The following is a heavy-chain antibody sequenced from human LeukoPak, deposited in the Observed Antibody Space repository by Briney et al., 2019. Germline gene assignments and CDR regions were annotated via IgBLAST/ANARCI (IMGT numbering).Heavy chain of an antibody. CDR2: IKQDGSEK. Sequence: GGSLRLSCAASGFTFSNSAMSWVRQAPRKGLEWVANIKQDGSEKYYVDSVKGRFTISRDNAKNSLYLQMNSLRAEDTAVYYCAGDGSIAAAGTDYWGQGTLVTVSS. CDR1: GFTFSNSA. V-gene: IGHV3-7*01. D-gene: IGHD6-13*01. J-gene: IGHJ4*02. CDR3: AGDGSIAAAGTDY.